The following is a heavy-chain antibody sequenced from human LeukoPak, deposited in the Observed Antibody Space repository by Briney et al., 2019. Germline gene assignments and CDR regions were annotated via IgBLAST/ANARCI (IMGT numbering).Heavy chain of an antibody. CDR2: MNPNSGNT. D-gene: IGHD3-3*01. J-gene: IGHJ6*02. CDR3: ARGLVTIFGVVPHGMDV. V-gene: IGHV1-8*01. Sequence: ASVKVSCKASGYTFTSYDINWVRQATGQGLEWMGWMNPNSGNTGHAQKFQGRVTMTRNTSISTAYMELSSLRPEDTAVYYCARGLVTIFGVVPHGMDVWGQGTTVTVSS. CDR1: GYTFTSYD.